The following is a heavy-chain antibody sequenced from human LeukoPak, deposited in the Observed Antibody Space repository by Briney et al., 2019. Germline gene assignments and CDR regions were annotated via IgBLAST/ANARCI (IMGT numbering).Heavy chain of an antibody. CDR2: IIPVFGTA. CDR3: ARILATGPSWSDP. Sequence: SSVKVSCKASGGTFSSYAISWVRQAPGQGLEWMGGIIPVFGTANYAQKFQGRVTITADESTSTAYMELSSLRSEDTAVYYCARILATGPSWSDPWGQGTLVTVSS. D-gene: IGHD2-15*01. V-gene: IGHV1-69*01. CDR1: GGTFSSYA. J-gene: IGHJ5*02.